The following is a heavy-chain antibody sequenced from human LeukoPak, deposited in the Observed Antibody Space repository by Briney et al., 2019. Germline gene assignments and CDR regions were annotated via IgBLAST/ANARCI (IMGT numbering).Heavy chain of an antibody. CDR3: ARLLMVYAIVDY. D-gene: IGHD2-8*01. V-gene: IGHV4-61*02. CDR1: GGSISSGGYY. CDR2: IYTSGST. Sequence: NPSQTLSLTCTVSGGSISSGGYYWSWIRQPAGKGLEWIGRIYTSGSTNYNPSLKSRVTISVDTSKNQFSLKLSSVTAADTAVYYCARLLMVYAIVDYWGQGTLVTVSS. J-gene: IGHJ4*02.